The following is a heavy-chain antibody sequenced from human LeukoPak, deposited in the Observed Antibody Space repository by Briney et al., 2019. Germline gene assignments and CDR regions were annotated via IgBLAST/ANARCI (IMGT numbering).Heavy chain of an antibody. J-gene: IGHJ4*02. Sequence: ASVTVSCTASGYTFTSYYMHWVRQAPGQGLEWMGIINPSGGSTIYAQKFQGRVTMTSDTSTSTVYMELSSLRSEDTAVYYCARDFLSGSYYPGGYWGQGTLVTVSS. CDR2: INPSGGST. CDR1: GYTFTSYY. D-gene: IGHD1-26*01. CDR3: ARDFLSGSYYPGGY. V-gene: IGHV1-46*01.